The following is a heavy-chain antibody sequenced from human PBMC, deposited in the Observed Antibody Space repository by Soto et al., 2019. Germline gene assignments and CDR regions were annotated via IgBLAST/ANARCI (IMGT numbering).Heavy chain of an antibody. CDR2: IYPGGSDA. D-gene: IGHD3-10*01. CDR3: ARPRSGGFRLEYYGIDV. Sequence: GESLKISCKGSGYSFTSYWIAWVRQMHGSGLEWMGIIYPGGSDARYSPSFQGQVTMAADKSVSTAYLQWSSLKASDTAMYHCARPRSGGFRLEYYGIDVWGQGTTVTVSS. J-gene: IGHJ6*02. V-gene: IGHV5-51*01. CDR1: GYSFTSYW.